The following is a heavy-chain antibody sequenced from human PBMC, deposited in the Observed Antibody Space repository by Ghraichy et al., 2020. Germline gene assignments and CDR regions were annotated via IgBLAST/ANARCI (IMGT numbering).Heavy chain of an antibody. CDR2: IKSDGSST. CDR1: GFTFSSNS. CDR3: ARTLNKRFDY. J-gene: IGHJ4*02. Sequence: LSLTCAASGFTFSSNSMHWVRQAPGKGLVWVSRIKSDGSSTDYADSVKGRFTISRDNAKNTLYLQMNSLRAEDTAVYYCARTLNKRFDYWGQGTLVTVSS. V-gene: IGHV3-74*01.